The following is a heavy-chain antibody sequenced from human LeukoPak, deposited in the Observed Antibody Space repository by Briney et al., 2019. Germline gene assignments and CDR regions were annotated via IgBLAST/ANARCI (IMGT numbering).Heavy chain of an antibody. CDR3: ARSTAITMIVVDP. V-gene: IGHV1-69*04. Sequence: SVKVSCKASGGTFSSYAISWVRQAPGQGLEWMGRIIPIFGIADYAQKFQGRVTITADKSTSTAYMELSSLRSEDAAVYYCARSTAITMIVVDPWGQGTLVTVSS. CDR1: GGTFSSYA. CDR2: IIPIFGIA. D-gene: IGHD3-22*01. J-gene: IGHJ5*02.